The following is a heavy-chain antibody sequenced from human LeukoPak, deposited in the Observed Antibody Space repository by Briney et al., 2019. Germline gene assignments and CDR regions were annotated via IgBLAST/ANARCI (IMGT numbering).Heavy chain of an antibody. Sequence: GGSLRLSCAASGFTVSSNYMSWVRQAPGKGLEWVSVIYSGGSTYYADSVKGRFTISRDNSKNTLYLQMNSLRAEDTAVYYCARGIPGDAFDIWGQGTMVTVSS. CDR3: ARGIPGDAFDI. J-gene: IGHJ3*02. V-gene: IGHV3-53*01. CDR2: IYSGGST. CDR1: GFTVSSNY.